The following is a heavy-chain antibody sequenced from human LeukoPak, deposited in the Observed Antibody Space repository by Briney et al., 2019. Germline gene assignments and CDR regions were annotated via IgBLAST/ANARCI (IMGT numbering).Heavy chain of an antibody. CDR3: ARENSLDYFDY. J-gene: IGHJ4*02. Sequence: PSETLSLTCTVSGDSISGYYWSWIRQPPGKGLEWIGYIYYSGSTNYNPSLNSRVTISLDTSKNQFSLNLSSVTAADTAVYYCARENSLDYFDYWGQGTLVTVSS. CDR2: IYYSGST. V-gene: IGHV4-59*01. CDR1: GDSISGYY. D-gene: IGHD2/OR15-2a*01.